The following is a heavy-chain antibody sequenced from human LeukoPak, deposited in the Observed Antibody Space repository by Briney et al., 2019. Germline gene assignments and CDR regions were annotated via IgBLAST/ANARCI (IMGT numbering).Heavy chain of an antibody. J-gene: IGHJ4*02. CDR3: ARVAVGYCSGGSCQEDY. CDR2: IIPIFGTA. V-gene: IGHV1-69*06. CDR1: GGTFSSYA. D-gene: IGHD2-15*01. Sequence: SVKVSCKASGGTFSSYAISWVRQAPGQGLEWMGGIIPIFGTANYAQKFQGRVTITADKSTSTAYMELSSLRSEDTAVYYCARVAVGYCSGGSCQEDYWGQGTLVTVSS.